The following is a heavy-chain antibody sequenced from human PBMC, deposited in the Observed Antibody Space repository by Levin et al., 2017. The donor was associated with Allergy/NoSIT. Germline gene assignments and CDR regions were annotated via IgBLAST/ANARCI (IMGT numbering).Heavy chain of an antibody. CDR2: INHSGST. CDR3: ARSLKFRSAAWSLRGDYFDY. V-gene: IGHV4-34*01. J-gene: IGHJ4*02. Sequence: PGGSLRLSCAVYGGSFSGYYWSWIRQPPGKGLEWIGEINHSGSTNYNPSLKSRVTISVDTSKNQFSLKLSSVTAADTAVYYCARSLKFRSAAWSLRGDYFDYWGQGTLVTVSS. D-gene: IGHD6-13*01. CDR1: GGSFSGYY.